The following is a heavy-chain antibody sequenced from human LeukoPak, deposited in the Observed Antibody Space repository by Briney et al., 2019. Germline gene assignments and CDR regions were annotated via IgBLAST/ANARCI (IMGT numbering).Heavy chain of an antibody. CDR2: VYYSGST. V-gene: IGHV4-59*01. Sequence: PSETLSLTCTVSGGSISSYYWTWIRQPPGKGLEWIGYVYYSGSTNYNPSLRSRVTISVDTSKNQFSLELSSVTAADTAVYYCAREDYDILTGHMAIDYWGQGTLVTVSS. D-gene: IGHD3-9*01. J-gene: IGHJ4*02. CDR3: AREDYDILTGHMAIDY. CDR1: GGSISSYY.